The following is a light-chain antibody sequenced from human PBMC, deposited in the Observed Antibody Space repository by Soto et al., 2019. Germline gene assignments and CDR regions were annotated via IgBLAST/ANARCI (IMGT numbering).Light chain of an antibody. CDR2: GAS. Sequence: EIVLTQSPGTLSLSPGERATLSCRASQSVSSSYLAWYQQKPGQAPRLLIYGASSRATGIPDRFSGRESGTDFTLTISRLEPEDFAVYYCQQYGSSSFNFGPGTKVDIK. CDR1: QSVSSSY. CDR3: QQYGSSSFN. V-gene: IGKV3-20*01. J-gene: IGKJ3*01.